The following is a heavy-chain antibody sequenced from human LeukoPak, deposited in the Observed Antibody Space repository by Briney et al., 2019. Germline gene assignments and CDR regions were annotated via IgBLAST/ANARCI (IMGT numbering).Heavy chain of an antibody. V-gene: IGHV1-18*01. J-gene: IGHJ5*02. D-gene: IGHD6-13*01. Sequence: ASVKVSCKASGYSSTNYGISWVRQAPGQGLEWMGWIHIYRGNTNYAQKFQGRVTMTTDTSTSTVYMEVKGLRSDDTAMYYCARDVGITVADSFDPWGQGTLVTVSS. CDR3: ARDVGITVADSFDP. CDR1: GYSSTNYG. CDR2: IHIYRGNT.